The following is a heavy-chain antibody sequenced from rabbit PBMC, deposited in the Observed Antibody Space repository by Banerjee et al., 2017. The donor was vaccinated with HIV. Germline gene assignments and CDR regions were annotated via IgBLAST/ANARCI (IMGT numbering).Heavy chain of an antibody. CDR2: IYAGSSGST. J-gene: IGHJ4*01. CDR3: AWDGGYAGYGSFNL. V-gene: IGHV1S45*01. Sequence: QEQLVESGGGLVKPEGSLTLTCTGSGFDLSSYYYMCWVRQAPGKGLEWIACIYAGSSGSTYYASWAKGRFTISKTSSTTVTLQMTSLTAADTATYFCAWDGGYAGYGSFNLWGPGTLVTVS. CDR1: GFDLSSYYY. D-gene: IGHD7-1*01.